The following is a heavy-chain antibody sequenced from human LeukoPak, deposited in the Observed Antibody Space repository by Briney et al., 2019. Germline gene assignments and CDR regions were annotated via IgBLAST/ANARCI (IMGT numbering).Heavy chain of an antibody. Sequence: PGGSLRLSCAASGFTFSSYGMHWVRQAPGKGLEWVAVISYDGSNKYYADSVKGRFTISRDNSKNTLYLQMNSLRAEDTAVYYCANNGIAVAGTLDYWGQGTLVTVSS. V-gene: IGHV3-30*18. D-gene: IGHD6-19*01. J-gene: IGHJ4*02. CDR2: ISYDGSNK. CDR3: ANNGIAVAGTLDY. CDR1: GFTFSSYG.